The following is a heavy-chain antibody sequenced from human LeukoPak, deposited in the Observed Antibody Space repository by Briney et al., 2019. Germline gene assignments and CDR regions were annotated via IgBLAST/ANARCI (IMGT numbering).Heavy chain of an antibody. CDR2: ISSSSSYI. Sequence: GGSLRLSCAASGFTFSDYSMKWVRQAPGKGLEWVSFISSSSSYIDYADSVKGRCTISRDNAKNSLYLQMNSLRAEDTAVYFCARAREYCSGRTCYHYYGMDVWGQGTTVTVSS. CDR3: ARAREYCSGRTCYHYYGMDV. D-gene: IGHD2-15*01. CDR1: GFTFSDYS. V-gene: IGHV3-21*01. J-gene: IGHJ6*02.